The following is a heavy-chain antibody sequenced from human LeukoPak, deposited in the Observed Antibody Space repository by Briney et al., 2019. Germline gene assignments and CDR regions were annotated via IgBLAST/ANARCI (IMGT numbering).Heavy chain of an antibody. D-gene: IGHD3-9*01. V-gene: IGHV1-2*02. CDR2: INPNSGGT. Sequence: GASVKVSCKASGYTFTGYYMHWVRQAPGQGLEWMGWINPNSGGTNYAQKFQGRVTMTRDTSISTAYMELSRLRSDDTAVYYCTRSENFDWSDFDYWGQGTLVTVSS. CDR3: TRSENFDWSDFDY. J-gene: IGHJ4*02. CDR1: GYTFTGYY.